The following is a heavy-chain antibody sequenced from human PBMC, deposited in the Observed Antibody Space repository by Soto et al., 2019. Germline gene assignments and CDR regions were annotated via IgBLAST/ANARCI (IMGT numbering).Heavy chain of an antibody. J-gene: IGHJ4*02. D-gene: IGHD1-26*01. CDR2: IHAGNGNT. Sequence: ASVKVSCKASGYTFTSYTVHWVRQAPGQRLEWMGWIHAGNGNTKYSQRFQGRVTITRDTSASTVFMEVSSLTFEDTAVYYCARRIDPDYWGQGTQVTVSS. CDR3: ARRIDPDY. V-gene: IGHV1-3*01. CDR1: GYTFTSYT.